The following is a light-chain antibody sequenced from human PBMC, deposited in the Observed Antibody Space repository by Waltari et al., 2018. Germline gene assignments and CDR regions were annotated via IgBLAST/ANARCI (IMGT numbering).Light chain of an antibody. CDR3: KVWDSTNDHHVI. Sequence: SYVLTQPPSVSEAPGQTARNTCGGNNIENKRVHWYQQKPGQAPVFVVFDYTDRPSGVLDRVTESTARSTATLTIRRVEDGDEAAYFCKVWDSTNDHHVIVGGGTTLTVL. J-gene: IGLJ2*01. CDR2: DYT. CDR1: NIENKR. V-gene: IGLV3-21*02.